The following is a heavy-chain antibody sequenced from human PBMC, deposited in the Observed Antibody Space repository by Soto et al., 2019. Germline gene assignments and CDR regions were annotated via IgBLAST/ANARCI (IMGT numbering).Heavy chain of an antibody. D-gene: IGHD2-2*01. CDR2: IDPSDSYT. CDR3: ASDIVVVPAAKAYYYYGMDV. CDR1: GYSFTSYW. V-gene: IGHV5-10-1*01. Sequence: GESLKISCKGSGYSFTSYWISWVRQMPGKGLEWMGRIDPSDSYTNYSPSFQGHVTISADKSISTAYLQWSSLKASDTAMYYCASDIVVVPAAKAYYYYGMDVWGQGTTVTASS. J-gene: IGHJ6*02.